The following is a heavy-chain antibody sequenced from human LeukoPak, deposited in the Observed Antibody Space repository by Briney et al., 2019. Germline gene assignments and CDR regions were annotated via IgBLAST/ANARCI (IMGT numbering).Heavy chain of an antibody. CDR1: GFTFSSYS. J-gene: IGHJ6*02. D-gene: IGHD6-6*01. V-gene: IGHV3-21*01. CDR2: ISSSSSYI. CDR3: AREGSSSSGVYYGMDV. Sequence: GGSLRLSCAASGFTFSSYSMNWVRQAPGKRRECVSSISSSSSYIYYADSVKGRFTISRDNAKNSLYLQMNSLRAEDTAVYYCAREGSSSSGVYYGMDVWGQGTTVTVSS.